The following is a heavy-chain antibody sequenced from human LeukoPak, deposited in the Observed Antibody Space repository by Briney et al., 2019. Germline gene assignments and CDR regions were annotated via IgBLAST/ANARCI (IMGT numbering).Heavy chain of an antibody. D-gene: IGHD2-21*01. CDR3: ARALWPYYFDY. CDR2: IWYDGSNE. CDR1: GFTFSSYG. V-gene: IGHV3-33*01. Sequence: GGSLRLSCAASGFTFSSYGMHWVRQAPGKGREWGAIIWYDGSNEYYADSVKGRFTITRDNSKNTLYLQMNSLRAEDTAVYYCARALWPYYFDYWGQGTLVTVSS. J-gene: IGHJ4*02.